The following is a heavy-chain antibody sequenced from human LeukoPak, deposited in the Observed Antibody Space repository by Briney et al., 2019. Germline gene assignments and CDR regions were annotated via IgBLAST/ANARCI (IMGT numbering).Heavy chain of an antibody. D-gene: IGHD6-13*01. CDR2: IWYDGSNK. V-gene: IGHV3-33*01. J-gene: IGHJ6*02. CDR3: ARDGQQLAPYAMDV. Sequence: GRSLRLSCAASGFRFGSHAVHWVRQAPGKGLEWLAQIWYDGSNKYYVDSVKGRFTTSRDNSKNTVYLQMNGLRAEDTAVYFCARDGQQLAPYAMDVWGQGTTVTVSS. CDR1: GFRFGSHA.